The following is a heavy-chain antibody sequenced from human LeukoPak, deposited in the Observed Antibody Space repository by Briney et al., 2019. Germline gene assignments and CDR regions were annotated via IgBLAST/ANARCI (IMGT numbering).Heavy chain of an antibody. CDR2: IYTSGST. V-gene: IGHV4-61*02. Sequence: SETLSLTCTVSGGSISSGSYYWSWIRQPAGKGLEWIGRIYTSGSTNYNPSLKSRVTISVDTSKNQFSLKLSSVTAADTAVYYCARGCTMVRGCFDYWGQGTLVTVSS. CDR3: ARGCTMVRGCFDY. D-gene: IGHD3-10*01. CDR1: GGSISSGSYY. J-gene: IGHJ4*02.